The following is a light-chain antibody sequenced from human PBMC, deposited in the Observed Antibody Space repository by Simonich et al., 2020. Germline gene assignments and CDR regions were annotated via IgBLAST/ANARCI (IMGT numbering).Light chain of an antibody. CDR3: QQYNNWWT. J-gene: IGKJ1*01. V-gene: IGKV3-15*01. Sequence: EIVMTQSPATLSVSPGERATRSCRASQSVSSNLAWYQQKPGQAPRRLIYGASNRATGIPARFSGSGSGTEFTLTISSLQSEDFAVYYCQQYNNWWTFGQGTKVEIK. CDR2: GAS. CDR1: QSVSSN.